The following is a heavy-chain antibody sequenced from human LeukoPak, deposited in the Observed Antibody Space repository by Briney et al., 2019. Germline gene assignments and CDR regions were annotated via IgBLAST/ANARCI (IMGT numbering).Heavy chain of an antibody. J-gene: IGHJ4*02. V-gene: IGHV3-48*02. Sequence: GGSLRLSCAASGFTFSTYAMSWVRQAPGKGLEWVSYISSSSSTIYYADSVKGRFTISRDNAKNSLYLQMNSLRDEDTAVYYCARDERQGYSSGWYDGDYFDYWGQGTLVTVSS. CDR2: ISSSSSTI. D-gene: IGHD6-19*01. CDR3: ARDERQGYSSGWYDGDYFDY. CDR1: GFTFSTYA.